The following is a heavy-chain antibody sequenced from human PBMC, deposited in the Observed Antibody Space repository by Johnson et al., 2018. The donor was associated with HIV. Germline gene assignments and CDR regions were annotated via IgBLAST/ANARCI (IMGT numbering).Heavy chain of an antibody. Sequence: QVQLVESGGGVVQPGRSLRLSCAASGFTFSSYAMHWVRQAPGTGLEWVAVISYDGSNKYYADSVKGRFTISRDNSKNTLYLQMNSLRAEDTAVYYCARDNIVLMVGGAFDIWGQGTVVTVSS. CDR2: ISYDGSNK. CDR3: ARDNIVLMVGGAFDI. CDR1: GFTFSSYA. J-gene: IGHJ3*02. V-gene: IGHV3-30-3*01. D-gene: IGHD2-8*01.